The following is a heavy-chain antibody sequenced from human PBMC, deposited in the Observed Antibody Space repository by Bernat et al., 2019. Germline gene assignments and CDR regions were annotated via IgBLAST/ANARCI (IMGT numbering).Heavy chain of an antibody. CDR2: ISSSSSYI. J-gene: IGHJ4*02. Sequence: VQLVESGGGLVKPGGSLRLSCAASGFTFSSYSMNWVRQAPGKGLEWVSSISSSSSYIYYADSVKGRFTISRDNAKNSLYLQMNSLRAEDTAVYYCARDRPIDFWSGVPDYWGQGTLVTVSS. V-gene: IGHV3-21*01. CDR1: GFTFSSYS. CDR3: ARDRPIDFWSGVPDY. D-gene: IGHD3-3*01.